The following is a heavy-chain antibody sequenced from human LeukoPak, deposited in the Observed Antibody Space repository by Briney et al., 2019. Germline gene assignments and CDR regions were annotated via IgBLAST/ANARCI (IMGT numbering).Heavy chain of an antibody. CDR2: IKTKTDGGTT. CDR3: TTDQVVRGVTNDY. D-gene: IGHD3-10*01. Sequence: GGSLRLSCAASGFTFSDARMSWVRQAPGKGLEWVGRIKTKTDGGTTDYAAPVKGRFTISRDDSKTTLYLQMNSLQTEDTAVYYCTTDQVVRGVTNDYWGQGTLVTVSS. V-gene: IGHV3-15*01. J-gene: IGHJ4*02. CDR1: GFTFSDAR.